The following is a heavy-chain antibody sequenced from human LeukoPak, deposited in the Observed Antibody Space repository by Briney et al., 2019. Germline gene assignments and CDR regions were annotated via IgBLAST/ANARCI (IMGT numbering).Heavy chain of an antibody. D-gene: IGHD3-22*01. CDR1: GFTFSSYS. Sequence: GGSLRLSCAASGFTFSSYSMNWVRQAPGKGLEWVSSISSSSSYIYYADSVKGRFTISRDNAKNSLYLQMNSLRAEDTAVCYCARDLTRRGGYDSSGYPRYFDLWGRGTLVTVSS. CDR2: ISSSSSYI. CDR3: ARDLTRRGGYDSSGYPRYFDL. J-gene: IGHJ2*01. V-gene: IGHV3-21*01.